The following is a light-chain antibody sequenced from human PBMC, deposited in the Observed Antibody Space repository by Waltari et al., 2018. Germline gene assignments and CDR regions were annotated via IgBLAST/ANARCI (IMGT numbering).Light chain of an antibody. Sequence: ESVLTQSPGTLSLSPGIRATLPCGSNEIVSSSYLAWYQQRPGQAPKLLIYGASSRATGIPDRFSGSGSGTDFTLTISRLEPEDFAVYYCQRYGSSPTFGQGTRLEIK. CDR2: GAS. CDR1: EIVSSSY. CDR3: QRYGSSPT. V-gene: IGKV3-20*01. J-gene: IGKJ5*01.